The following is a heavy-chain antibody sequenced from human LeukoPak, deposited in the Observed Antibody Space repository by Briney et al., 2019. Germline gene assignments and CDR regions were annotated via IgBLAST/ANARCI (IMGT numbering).Heavy chain of an antibody. CDR3: AGSSWIHYYYYGMDV. CDR1: GGSCSGYY. Sequence: SETLSLTCAVYGGSCSGYYWSWIRQPPGKGLEWIGEINHSGSTNYNPSLKSRVTISVDTSKNQFSLKLSSVTAADTAVYYCAGSSWIHYYYYGMDVWGQGTTVTISS. J-gene: IGHJ6*02. D-gene: IGHD6-13*01. CDR2: INHSGST. V-gene: IGHV4-34*01.